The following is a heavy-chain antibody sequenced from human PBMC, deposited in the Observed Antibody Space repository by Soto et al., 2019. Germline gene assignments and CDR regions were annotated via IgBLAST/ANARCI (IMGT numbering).Heavy chain of an antibody. J-gene: IGHJ4*02. CDR1: GFIVSSSY. CDR3: ARCSGWYGQCYFDC. V-gene: IGHV3-53*02. D-gene: IGHD6-13*01. CDR2: IYSDGRT. Sequence: DVQLVETGGGLIQPGGSLRLSCAASGFIVSSSYMSWVRQAPGKGLEWVSVIYSDGRTYYADPVKGRFTISRDNSKNTLYLQMNSLSAEDPAVYYCARCSGWYGQCYFDCWGQGTLVTVSS.